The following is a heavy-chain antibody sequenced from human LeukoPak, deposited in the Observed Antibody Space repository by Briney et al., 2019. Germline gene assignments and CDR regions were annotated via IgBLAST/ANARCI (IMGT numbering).Heavy chain of an antibody. CDR1: GGSIISGSYY. J-gene: IGHJ4*02. CDR3: AREGYSSGWYYFDY. D-gene: IGHD6-19*01. V-gene: IGHV4-61*02. CDR2: SFTGGST. Sequence: NSSETLSLTCTVSGGSIISGSYYWSWIRQPAGKGLEWIGRSFTGGSTNYNPSLKSRVTISLDTSKNHFSLRLSSVTAADTAVYYCAREGYSSGWYYFDYWGQGTLVTVSS.